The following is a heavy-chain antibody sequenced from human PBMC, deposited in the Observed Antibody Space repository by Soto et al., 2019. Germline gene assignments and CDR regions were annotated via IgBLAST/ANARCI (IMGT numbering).Heavy chain of an antibody. J-gene: IGHJ6*02. V-gene: IGHV5-51*01. Sequence: GESLKISCKASGYMFPIYWIGWLRQMPGKGLEWMGIIYPGDSDTRYSPSFQGQVTISADKSISTAYLHMGRLRAEDTAMYYCATKARVTNYLYYGMDVWGLGTTVTVSS. CDR3: ATKARVTNYLYYGMDV. CDR1: GYMFPIYW. D-gene: IGHD2-21*02. CDR2: IYPGDSDT.